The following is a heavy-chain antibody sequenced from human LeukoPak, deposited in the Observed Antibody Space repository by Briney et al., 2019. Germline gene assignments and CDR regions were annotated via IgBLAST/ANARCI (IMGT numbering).Heavy chain of an antibody. CDR2: IIPIFGAA. CDR3: ARRKRITMVRGVISGYYMDV. D-gene: IGHD3-10*01. V-gene: IGHV1-69*05. J-gene: IGHJ6*03. Sequence: SVKVSCKASGGTFSSYAISWVRQAPGQGLEWMGGIIPIFGAANYAQKFQGRVTITTDESTSTAYMELSSLRSEDTAVYYCARRKRITMVRGVISGYYMDVWGKGTTVTVSS. CDR1: GGTFSSYA.